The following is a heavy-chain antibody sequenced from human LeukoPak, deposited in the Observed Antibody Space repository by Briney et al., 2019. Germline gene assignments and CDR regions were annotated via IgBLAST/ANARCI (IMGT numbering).Heavy chain of an antibody. D-gene: IGHD2-2*01. Sequence: SVKVSCKASEGTFSNYAISWVRQAPGQGLEWMGGIIPIFGTANYAQKFQGRVTITADESTSTAYMELSSLRSEDTAVYYCAAVVPAVMGYFDYWGQGTLVTVSS. CDR3: AAVVPAVMGYFDY. J-gene: IGHJ4*02. V-gene: IGHV1-69*01. CDR1: EGTFSNYA. CDR2: IIPIFGTA.